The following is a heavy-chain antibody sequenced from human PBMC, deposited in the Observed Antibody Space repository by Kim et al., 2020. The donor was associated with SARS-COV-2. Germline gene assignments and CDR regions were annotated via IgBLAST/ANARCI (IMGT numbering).Heavy chain of an antibody. Sequence: GGSLRLSCAASGFTFNRNAMTWVRQAPGKGLECVSGISDTGDYTYYADSVKGRFTISRDNSKNTLYLQMNSLRADDTALYFCARDTFSRTWNEYFQHWGQGTLVTFSS. D-gene: IGHD6-13*01. CDR1: GFTFNRNA. V-gene: IGHV3-23*01. J-gene: IGHJ1*01. CDR3: ARDTFSRTWNEYFQH. CDR2: ISDTGDYT.